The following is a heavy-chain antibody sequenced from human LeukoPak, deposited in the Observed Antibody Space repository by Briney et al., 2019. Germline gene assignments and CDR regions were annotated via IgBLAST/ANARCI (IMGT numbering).Heavy chain of an antibody. CDR1: GDSITNYY. V-gene: IGHV4-59*01. CDR3: ARGIDGTAWHIDC. Sequence: SETLSLTCSVSGDSITNYYWSWTRQPPGKGLEWIGFTSYSGHTVYNPSLRSRITFSLDTSKNQFSLKVTSVTAADTAVYYCARGIDGTAWHIDCWGQGTLVTVSS. D-gene: IGHD2-21*02. J-gene: IGHJ4*02. CDR2: TSYSGHT.